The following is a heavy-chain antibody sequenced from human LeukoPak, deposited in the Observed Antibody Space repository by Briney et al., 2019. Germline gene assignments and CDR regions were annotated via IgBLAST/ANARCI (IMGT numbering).Heavy chain of an antibody. V-gene: IGHV3-30-3*01. CDR3: AREYYYYVDV. CDR1: GFTFSSYA. J-gene: IGHJ6*03. CDR2: ISYDGSNK. Sequence: GRSLRLSCAASGFTFSSYAMHWVRQAPGKGLEWVAVISYDGSNKYYADSVKGRFTISRDNSKNTLYLQMNSLRAEDTAVYYCAREYYYYVDVWGKGTTVTVSS.